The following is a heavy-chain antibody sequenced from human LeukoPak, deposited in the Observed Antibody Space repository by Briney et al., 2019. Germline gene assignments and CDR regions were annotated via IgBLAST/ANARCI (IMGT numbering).Heavy chain of an antibody. D-gene: IGHD6-19*01. CDR2: ISGDGGST. CDR3: ARESESSGWYDY. CDR1: GFMFHDYA. J-gene: IGHJ4*02. V-gene: IGHV3-43*02. Sequence: GGTLRLSCAAPGFMFHDYAIHWVRQAPGKGLEWVSLISGDGGSTFYADSVKGRFTISRDNSKNSLYLQMNSLRSDDTALYYCARESESSGWYDYWGQGTLVTVSS.